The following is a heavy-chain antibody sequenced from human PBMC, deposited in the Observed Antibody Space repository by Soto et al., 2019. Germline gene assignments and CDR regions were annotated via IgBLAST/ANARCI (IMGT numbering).Heavy chain of an antibody. CDR2: ISDSGDLT. CDR1: GFTFSVYA. CDR3: GRGTRSRRKRAVCDG. V-gene: IGHV3-23*01. Sequence: EVQLLESGGRSVRPGESLRLSCAASGFTFSVYAMSWVRQAPGKGLQWVSAISDSGDLTYDADSVRGQLIITRDNSKNTLFLQMISRRVDDTALHYCGRGTRSRRKRAVCDGWGQGTLVSVSS. J-gene: IGHJ4*02. D-gene: IGHD3-16*01.